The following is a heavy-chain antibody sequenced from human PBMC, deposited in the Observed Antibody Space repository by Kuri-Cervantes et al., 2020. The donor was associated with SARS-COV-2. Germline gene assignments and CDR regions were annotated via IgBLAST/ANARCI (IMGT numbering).Heavy chain of an antibody. J-gene: IGHJ3*02. CDR1: GESFSGYY. D-gene: IGHD6-6*01. CDR2: VNHRGST. CDR3: ARSFLSSSDAFDI. Sequence: SQTLSLTCAFYGESFSGYYWNWIRQSPGKGLEWTGEVNHRGSTNYNPSLKSRVTISVDTSKNQFSLKLSSVTAADTAVYYCARSFLSSSDAFDIWGQGTMVTVSS. V-gene: IGHV4-34*01.